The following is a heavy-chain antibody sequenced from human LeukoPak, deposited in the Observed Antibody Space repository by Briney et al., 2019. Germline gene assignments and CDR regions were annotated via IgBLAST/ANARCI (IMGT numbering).Heavy chain of an antibody. V-gene: IGHV4-59*01. CDR1: GGAISSYY. Sequence: SETLSLTCTVSGGAISSYYWSWIRQAPGKGLGWIGAIYCSGGTNYNPSLKSRVTISVDTSKNQFSLKLSSVTAADTAVYYCARFLTDLDAFDIWGQGTMVTVSS. J-gene: IGHJ3*02. CDR3: ARFLTDLDAFDI. D-gene: IGHD3-3*01. CDR2: IYCSGGT.